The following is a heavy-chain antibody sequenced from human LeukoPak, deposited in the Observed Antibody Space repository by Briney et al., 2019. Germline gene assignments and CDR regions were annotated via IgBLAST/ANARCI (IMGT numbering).Heavy chain of an antibody. V-gene: IGHV4-39*07. D-gene: IGHD3-10*01. CDR2: IYYSGST. J-gene: IGHJ6*02. CDR3: ARDGLYYYGSGSYPPLDV. CDR1: GGSISSSSYY. Sequence: SETLSLTCTVSGGSISSSSYYWGWIRQPPGKGLEWIASIYYSGSTYYNPSLKSRVTISVDTSKNQFSLKLSSVTAADTAVYYCARDGLYYYGSGSYPPLDVWGQGTTVTVSS.